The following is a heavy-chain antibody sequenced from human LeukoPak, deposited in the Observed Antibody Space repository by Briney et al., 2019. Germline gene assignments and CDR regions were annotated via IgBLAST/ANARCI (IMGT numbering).Heavy chain of an antibody. V-gene: IGHV3-21*01. J-gene: IGHJ5*02. CDR3: ARGLDCSSTSCYDWFDP. CDR1: GFTFSSYC. Sequence: PGGSLTLSCAASGFTFSSYCMNWVRQAPGKGLEWVSSINSSSSYIYYADSVKGLFTISRDNAKYSLYLQMNSLRAEVTAVYYCARGLDCSSTSCYDWFDPWGQGTLVTVSS. CDR2: INSSSSYI. D-gene: IGHD2-2*01.